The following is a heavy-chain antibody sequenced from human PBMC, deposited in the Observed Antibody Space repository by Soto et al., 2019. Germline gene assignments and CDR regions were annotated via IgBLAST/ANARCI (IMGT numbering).Heavy chain of an antibody. CDR2: INHSGST. V-gene: IGHV4-34*01. CDR3: ARGYYYYGMDV. CDR1: GGSFSGYY. J-gene: IGHJ6*02. Sequence: PSETLSLTCAVYGGSFSGYYWSWIRQPPGKGLEWIGEINHSGSTNYNPSLKSRVTISVDTSKNQFSLKLSSVTAADTAVYYCARGYYYYGMDVWSQGTTVTVSS.